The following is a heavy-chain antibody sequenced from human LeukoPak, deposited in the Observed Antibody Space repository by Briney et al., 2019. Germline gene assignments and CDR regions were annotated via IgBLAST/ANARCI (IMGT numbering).Heavy chain of an antibody. J-gene: IGHJ4*02. CDR3: ARRRLRYFDWALDY. Sequence: SETLSLTCAVYGGPFRGYYWSWIRQPPGKGLEWIGEINHSGSTNYNPSLKSRVTISVDTSKNQFSLKLSSVTAADTAVYYCARRRLRYFDWALDYWGQGTLVTVSS. D-gene: IGHD3-9*01. CDR1: GGPFRGYY. CDR2: INHSGST. V-gene: IGHV4-34*01.